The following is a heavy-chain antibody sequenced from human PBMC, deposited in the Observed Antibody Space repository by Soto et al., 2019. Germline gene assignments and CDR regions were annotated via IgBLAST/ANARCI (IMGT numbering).Heavy chain of an antibody. J-gene: IGHJ4*02. V-gene: IGHV3-23*01. D-gene: IGHD3-10*01. CDR2: ISGSGGST. CDR1: GVTFSSYA. Sequence: VPMRLSCAAAGVTFSSYAMSWVRQATGKGLEWVSAISGSGGSTYYADSVKGRFTISRDNSKNTLYLQMNSLRAEDTAVYYCAMLLLWFGELLSDIDYWGQGTLVTVSS. CDR3: AMLLLWFGELLSDIDY.